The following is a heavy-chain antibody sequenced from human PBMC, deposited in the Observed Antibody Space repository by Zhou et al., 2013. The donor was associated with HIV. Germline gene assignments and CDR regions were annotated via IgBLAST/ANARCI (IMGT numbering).Heavy chain of an antibody. D-gene: IGHD3-16*01. V-gene: IGHV1-69*05. Sequence: QVQLVQSGAEVKKPGSSLKVSCKASGGTVANYALSWVRQAPGQGLEWMGGIIPLFGTTNYAQNFQGRVTITTDESKTTVSMELTGLRPDDTAVYYCASRGELGYYYYMDVWGKGTTVTVSS. CDR3: ASRGELGYYYYMDV. J-gene: IGHJ6*03. CDR2: IIPLFGTT. CDR1: GGTVANYA.